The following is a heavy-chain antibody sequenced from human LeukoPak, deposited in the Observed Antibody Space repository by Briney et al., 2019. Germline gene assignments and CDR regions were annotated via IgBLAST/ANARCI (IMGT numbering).Heavy chain of an antibody. CDR1: GFTFSSYS. V-gene: IGHV3-48*04. CDR2: ISSSSSTI. Sequence: GGSLRLSCAASGFTFSSYSMNWVRQAPGKGLEWVSYISSSSSTIYYADSVKGRFTISRDNAKTSLYLQMNSLRAEDMALYYCTKGGGGRLIYYYYMDVWGKGTTVTVSS. D-gene: IGHD3-16*01. J-gene: IGHJ6*03. CDR3: TKGGGGRLIYYYYMDV.